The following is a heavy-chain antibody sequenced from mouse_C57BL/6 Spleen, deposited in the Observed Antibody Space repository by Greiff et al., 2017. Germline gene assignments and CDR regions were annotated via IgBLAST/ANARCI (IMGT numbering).Heavy chain of an antibody. CDR3: TRDNYGGSPFYWYFDV. CDR1: GFTFSSYA. V-gene: IGHV5-9-1*02. CDR2: ISSGGDYI. Sequence: EVQLVESGEGLVKPGGSQKLSCAASGFTFSSYAMSWVRQTPEKRLEWVAYISSGGDYIYYADTVKGRFTISRDNARNTLYLQMSSLKSEDTAMYYCTRDNYGGSPFYWYFDVWGTGTTVTVSS. J-gene: IGHJ1*03. D-gene: IGHD1-3*01.